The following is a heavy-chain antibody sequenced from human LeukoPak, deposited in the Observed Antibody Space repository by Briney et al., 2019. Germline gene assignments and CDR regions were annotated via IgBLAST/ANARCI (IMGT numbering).Heavy chain of an antibody. V-gene: IGHV3-30-3*01. D-gene: IGHD3-9*01. CDR1: GFTFSSYV. J-gene: IGHJ6*02. CDR2: MSSDGSKR. CDR3: ARDRGLTLFYYGLDV. Sequence: GGSLRLSCEGSGFTFSSYVMHWVRQAPGKGLEWVALMSSDGSKRYYADSAKGRFTISRDNSKNTVYLQMNSLRAEDTAIYYCARDRGLTLFYYGLDVWGRGTTVTVSS.